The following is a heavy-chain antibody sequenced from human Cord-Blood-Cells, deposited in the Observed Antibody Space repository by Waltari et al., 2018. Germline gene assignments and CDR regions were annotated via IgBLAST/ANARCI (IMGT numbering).Heavy chain of an antibody. Sequence: EVQLLESGGGLVQPGGSLRLSCAASGFTFSSYAMSWVRQPPGKGLEWVSAISGSGGSTYYADSVKGRFTISRDNSKNTLYLQMNSLRAEDTAVYYCAKEGGFGTMIVVANDAFDIWGQGTMVTVSS. J-gene: IGHJ3*02. D-gene: IGHD3-22*01. V-gene: IGHV3-23*01. CDR2: ISGSGGST. CDR1: GFTFSSYA. CDR3: AKEGGFGTMIVVANDAFDI.